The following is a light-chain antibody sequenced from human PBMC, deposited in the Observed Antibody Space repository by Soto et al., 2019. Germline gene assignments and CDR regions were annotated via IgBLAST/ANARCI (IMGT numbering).Light chain of an antibody. Sequence: DIQMTQSPSTLSASAGDRVTITCRASQHISRWLAWYQQKAGKAPKLLIYDVSTLETGVPSRFSGSGSGTEFTLTISSLQPDDFATYYCQQYNSYSWTFSQGTKVDI. J-gene: IGKJ1*01. V-gene: IGKV1-5*01. CDR3: QQYNSYSWT. CDR2: DVS. CDR1: QHISRW.